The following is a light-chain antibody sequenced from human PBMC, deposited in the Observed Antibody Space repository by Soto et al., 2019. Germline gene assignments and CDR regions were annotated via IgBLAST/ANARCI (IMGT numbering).Light chain of an antibody. CDR2: GAS. J-gene: IGKJ1*01. V-gene: IGKV3-20*01. Sequence: EIVLTQSPGTLSLSPGERATLSCRASKSISSGYLAWYQQKPGQAPRLLIYGASSRATDIPDRFSGSGSGTDFTLTISRLEPEDFAVYYCQQYGTSPRTFGQGTKVEIK. CDR1: KSISSGY. CDR3: QQYGTSPRT.